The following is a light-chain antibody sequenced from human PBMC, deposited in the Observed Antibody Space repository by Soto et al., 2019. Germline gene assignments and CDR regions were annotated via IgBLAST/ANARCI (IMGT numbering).Light chain of an antibody. Sequence: DIQMTQSPSTLSASVGDRVTITCRASQSISSWLAWYQQKPGKAPKLLIYKASSLESGVPSRFSGSGYGTEFTRTISSLQPDDFATYYCKQYKSYSRGKFGQGTTGEIK. J-gene: IGKJ1*01. CDR2: KAS. CDR1: QSISSW. CDR3: KQYKSYSRGK. V-gene: IGKV1-5*03.